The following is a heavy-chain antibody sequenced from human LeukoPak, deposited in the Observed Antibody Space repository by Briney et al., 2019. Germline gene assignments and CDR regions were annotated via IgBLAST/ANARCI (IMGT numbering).Heavy chain of an antibody. D-gene: IGHD1-26*01. CDR3: ARVGGQDDY. CDR1: GFTFSSYS. J-gene: IGHJ4*02. Sequence: GGSLRLSCAASGFTFSSYSMNWVRQAPGKGLEWVSYISSSSSTIYYADFVKGRFTISRDNAKNSLYLQMNSLRAEDTAVYYCARVGGQDDYWGQGTLVTVSS. V-gene: IGHV3-48*01. CDR2: ISSSSSTI.